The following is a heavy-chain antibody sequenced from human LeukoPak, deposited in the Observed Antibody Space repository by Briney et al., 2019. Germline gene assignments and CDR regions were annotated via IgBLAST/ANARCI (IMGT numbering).Heavy chain of an antibody. J-gene: IGHJ5*02. CDR3: ARGPGITGTTDWFDP. CDR2: IYYSGST. D-gene: IGHD1-7*01. V-gene: IGHV4-39*07. Sequence: SETLSLTCTVSGGSISSSSYYWGWIRQPPGKGLEWIGSIYYSGSTYYNPSLKSRVTISVGTSKNQFSLKLSSVTAADTAVYYCARGPGITGTTDWFDPWGQGTLVTVSS. CDR1: GGSISSSSYY.